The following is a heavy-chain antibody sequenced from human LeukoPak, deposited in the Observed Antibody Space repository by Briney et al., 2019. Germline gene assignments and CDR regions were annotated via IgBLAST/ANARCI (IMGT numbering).Heavy chain of an antibody. D-gene: IGHD2-2*01. V-gene: IGHV4-4*02. Sequence: PSGTLSLTCVVSDGSISSNHWWSWVRQPPGKGLEWIGEINHSGSTNYNPSLKSRVTISVDTSKNQFSLKLSSVTAADTAVYYCARGQGLLVPARAFGYWGQGTLVTVSS. J-gene: IGHJ4*02. CDR2: INHSGST. CDR3: ARGQGLLVPARAFGY. CDR1: DGSISSNHW.